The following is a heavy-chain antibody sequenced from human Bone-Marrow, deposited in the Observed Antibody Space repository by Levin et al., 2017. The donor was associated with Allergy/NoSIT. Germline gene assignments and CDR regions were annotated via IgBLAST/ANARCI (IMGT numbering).Heavy chain of an antibody. CDR1: SGSITAYY. D-gene: IGHD4-23*01. J-gene: IGHJ3*01. Sequence: KASETLSLTCTVSSGSITAYYWNWIRQPPGMPLEWIGFSHYGGHTMYNPSLRSRVTLSVDTSRSQLSLKLTSVTAADTATYYCARWGETPGNSVKGFDVWGQGAFVTVSS. CDR2: SHYGGHT. CDR3: ARWGETPGNSVKGFDV. V-gene: IGHV4-59*01.